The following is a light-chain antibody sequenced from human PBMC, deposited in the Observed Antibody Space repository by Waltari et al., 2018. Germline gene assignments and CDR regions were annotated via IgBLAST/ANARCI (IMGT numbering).Light chain of an antibody. Sequence: QSVLTQPPSASGTPGQRVTISCSGSQSNVGANLVNWYHQVPGTAPKLVIYRNDQRPSGVPDRFTASKSGTSASLAISGLQSEDEGDYYCATWDDSPTGRWVFGGGTRVTVL. V-gene: IGLV1-44*01. J-gene: IGLJ3*02. CDR1: QSNVGANL. CDR2: RND. CDR3: ATWDDSPTGRWV.